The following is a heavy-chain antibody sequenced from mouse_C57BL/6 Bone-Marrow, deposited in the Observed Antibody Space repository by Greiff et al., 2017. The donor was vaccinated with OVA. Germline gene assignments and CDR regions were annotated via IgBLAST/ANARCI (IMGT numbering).Heavy chain of an antibody. CDR1: GFNIKDDY. Sequence: VQLQQSGAELVRPGASVKLSCTASGFNIKDDYMHWVKQRPEQGLEWIGWIDPENGDTEYAAKFQGKATITADTSSNTAYLQLSSLTSEDTAVYDCTCYPYYFDGWGQGTTLTVSS. V-gene: IGHV14-4*01. CDR2: IDPENGDT. J-gene: IGHJ2*01. D-gene: IGHD1-1*01. CDR3: TCYPYYFDG.